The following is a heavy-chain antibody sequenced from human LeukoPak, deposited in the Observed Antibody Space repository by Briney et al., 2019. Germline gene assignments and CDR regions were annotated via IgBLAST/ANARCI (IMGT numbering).Heavy chain of an antibody. CDR1: GGSISSSSHY. V-gene: IGHV4-39*01. CDR3: ARHVWWYCDSSGYPDS. Sequence: SATLSLTCTVSGGSISSSSHYWGWIRQPPGKGLEWIGSIYYSGYTYYNPSPKSRVTISVDTSKNQFSLKLRSVTAADTAVYYCARHVWWYCDSSGYPDSWGQGTLVTVSS. D-gene: IGHD3-22*01. J-gene: IGHJ4*02. CDR2: IYYSGYT.